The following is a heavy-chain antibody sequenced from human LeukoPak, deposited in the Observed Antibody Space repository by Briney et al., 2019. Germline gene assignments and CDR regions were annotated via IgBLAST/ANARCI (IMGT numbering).Heavy chain of an antibody. J-gene: IGHJ4*02. CDR3: ARARGSITMVRGVNYW. D-gene: IGHD3-10*01. CDR1: GFTFSIYG. CDR2: IRYDGSNK. Sequence: PGGSLRLSCAASGFTFSIYGMHWVRQAPGEGLEWVAFIRYDGSNKYYADSVKGRFTISRDNAKNSLYLQMNSLRAEDTAIYYCARARGSITMVRGVNYWWGQGTLVTVSS. V-gene: IGHV3-30*02.